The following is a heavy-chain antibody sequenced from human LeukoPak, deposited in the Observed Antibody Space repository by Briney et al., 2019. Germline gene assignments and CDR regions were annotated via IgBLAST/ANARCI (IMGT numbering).Heavy chain of an antibody. J-gene: IGHJ5*02. CDR2: LYYGGNT. CDR3: ARYASGSYYWFDP. Sequence: SETLSLTCTVSGDSINSRSYYWDWIRQPPGKGLEWIGNLYYGGNTHYNPSLKSRVTISADTSNNQFSLNLSSVTATDTAVYYCARYASGSYYWFDPWGQGTLVTVSS. CDR1: GDSINSRSYY. V-gene: IGHV4-39*01. D-gene: IGHD3-10*01.